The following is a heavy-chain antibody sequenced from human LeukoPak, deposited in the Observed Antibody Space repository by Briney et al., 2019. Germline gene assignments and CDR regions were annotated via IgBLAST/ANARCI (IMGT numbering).Heavy chain of an antibody. V-gene: IGHV1-2*06. Sequence: RASVKVSCKASGYTFTGYYMHRVRQAPGQGLEWMGRINPNSGGTNYAQKFQGRVTMTRDTSISTAYMELNRLRSDDTAVYYCAREYSYGHGAFDIWGQGTMVTVSS. CDR3: AREYSYGHGAFDI. CDR1: GYTFTGYY. J-gene: IGHJ3*02. CDR2: INPNSGGT. D-gene: IGHD5-18*01.